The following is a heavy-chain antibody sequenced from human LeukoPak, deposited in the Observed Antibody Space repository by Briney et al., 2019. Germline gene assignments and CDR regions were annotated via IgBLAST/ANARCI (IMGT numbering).Heavy chain of an antibody. Sequence: SETLSLTCAVYGGSFTGYYWSCIRQPPGKGLEWIGEINHSGSTNYNPSLKSRVTISVDTSKNQFSLKLSSVTAADTAVYYCASSYGGNSGYWGQGTLVTVSS. V-gene: IGHV4-34*01. CDR3: ASSYGGNSGY. D-gene: IGHD4-23*01. J-gene: IGHJ4*02. CDR1: GGSFTGYY. CDR2: INHSGST.